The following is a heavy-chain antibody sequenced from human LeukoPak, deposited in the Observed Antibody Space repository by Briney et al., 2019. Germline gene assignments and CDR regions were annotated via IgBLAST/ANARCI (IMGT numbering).Heavy chain of an antibody. D-gene: IGHD2-2*01. V-gene: IGHV3-48*03. J-gene: IGHJ4*01. Sequence: SLSPSCAPSALTPSSNSTNCVSPAPENGQEWFSYIISSGGSIYYAASVKGRFTMSRDNAKNSLYLQMNSLRAEGTAIYYCASSVAHMLDYWGPRTLVTVSS. CDR1: ALTPSSNS. CDR2: IISSGGSI. CDR3: ASSVAHMLDY.